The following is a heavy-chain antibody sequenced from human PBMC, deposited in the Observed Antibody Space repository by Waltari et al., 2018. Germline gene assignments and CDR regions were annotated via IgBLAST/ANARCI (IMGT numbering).Heavy chain of an antibody. J-gene: IGHJ6*02. D-gene: IGHD2-15*01. Sequence: QVQLQQWGAGLLKPSETLSLTCAVYGGSFSGYYWSWIRQPPGKGLEWIGEINHSGSTNYNPSLKGRVTISVDTSKNQFSLKLSSVTAADTAVYYCARGRKDIVVVVAAAWGMDVWGQGTTVTVSS. V-gene: IGHV4-34*01. CDR1: GGSFSGYY. CDR2: INHSGST. CDR3: ARGRKDIVVVVAAAWGMDV.